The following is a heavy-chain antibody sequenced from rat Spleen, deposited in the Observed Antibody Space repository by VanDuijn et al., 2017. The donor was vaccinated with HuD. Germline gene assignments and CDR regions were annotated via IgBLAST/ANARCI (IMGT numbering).Heavy chain of an antibody. V-gene: IGHV10-10*01. Sequence: EVQVVESGGGLVQPKGSLKLSCAASGFDFNSYGMSWVRQAPGKGLDLVADISSKSHNYATFYADSVKDRFTISRDDSQSMVYLQMDNLKTEDTALYYCASGLYNWFTYWGQGLLVTVSS. CDR2: ISSKSHNYAT. CDR3: ASGLYNWFTY. D-gene: IGHD1-5*01. J-gene: IGHJ2*01. CDR1: GFDFNSYG.